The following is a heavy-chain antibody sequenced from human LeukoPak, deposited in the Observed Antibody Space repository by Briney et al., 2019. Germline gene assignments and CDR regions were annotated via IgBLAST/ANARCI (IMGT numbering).Heavy chain of an antibody. CDR1: GGSISSNP. J-gene: IGHJ3*02. CDR3: VGAKQWLPFDI. Sequence: SETLSLTCTVSGGSISSNPWSWVRQPPGQGLEWIVTYFNSGSTSYNPSLKSRAIISVDTSKNQFSLRLSSVTAADTAVYYCVGAKQWLPFDIWDQGTMVTVSS. CDR2: YFNSGST. D-gene: IGHD3-22*01. V-gene: IGHV4-59*08.